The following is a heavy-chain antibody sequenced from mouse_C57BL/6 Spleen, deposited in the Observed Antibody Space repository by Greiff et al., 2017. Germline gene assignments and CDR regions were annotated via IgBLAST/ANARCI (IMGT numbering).Heavy chain of an antibody. Sequence: VQLKESGGGLVQPGGSMKLSCVASGFTFSNYWMNWVRQSPEKGLEWVAQIRLKSDNYATHYAESVKGRFTISRDDSKSSVYLQMNNLRAEDTGIYYCTGGYGSSWFAYWGQGTLVTVSA. D-gene: IGHD1-1*01. CDR2: IRLKSDNYAT. V-gene: IGHV6-3*01. CDR1: GFTFSNYW. CDR3: TGGYGSSWFAY. J-gene: IGHJ3*01.